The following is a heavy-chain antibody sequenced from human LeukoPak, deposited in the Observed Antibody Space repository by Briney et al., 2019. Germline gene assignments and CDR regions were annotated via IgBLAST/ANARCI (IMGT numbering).Heavy chain of an antibody. Sequence: ASVKVSCKASGYTFTGYYIHWVRQAPGQGLEWMGWINPGNGGTHYAQKFQGRITVTSDTSITTSYTELSRLTSDDTALYYCAREYSASEHWGQGSLVTVSS. D-gene: IGHD5-12*01. J-gene: IGHJ1*01. CDR2: INPGNGGT. CDR1: GYTFTGYY. V-gene: IGHV1-2*02. CDR3: AREYSASEH.